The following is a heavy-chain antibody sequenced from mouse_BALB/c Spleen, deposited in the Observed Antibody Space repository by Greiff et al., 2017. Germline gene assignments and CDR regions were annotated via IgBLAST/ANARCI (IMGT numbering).Heavy chain of an antibody. V-gene: IGHV3-2*02. CDR2: ISYSGST. J-gene: IGHJ3*01. D-gene: IGHD2-4*01. Sequence: DVKLQESGPGLVKPSQSLSLTCTVTGYSITSDYAWNWIRQFPGNKLEWMGYISYSGSTSYNPSLKSRISITRDTSKNQFFLQLNSVTTEDTATYYCARGGLRSFAYWGQGTLVTVSA. CDR1: GYSITSDYA. CDR3: ARGGLRSFAY.